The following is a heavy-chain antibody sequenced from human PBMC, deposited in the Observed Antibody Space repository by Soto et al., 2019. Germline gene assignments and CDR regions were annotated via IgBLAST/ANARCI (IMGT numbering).Heavy chain of an antibody. Sequence: GGSLRLSCAASGFTFSMYRMHWVRQVPGKGPEWVSRINDDGISTNYADSVKGRFTISRDNAKNTLYLQMNALRVEDTAVYYCTRGHRSNSTGKGAFWGQGTLVTVSS. CDR1: GFTFSMYR. CDR3: TRGHRSNSTGKGAF. D-gene: IGHD1-1*01. J-gene: IGHJ4*02. V-gene: IGHV3-74*01. CDR2: INDDGIST.